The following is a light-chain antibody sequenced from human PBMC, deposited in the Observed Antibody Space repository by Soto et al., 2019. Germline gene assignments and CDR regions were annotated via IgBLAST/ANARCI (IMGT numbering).Light chain of an antibody. CDR2: EVT. Sequence: QSVLTQPPSASGSPGQSVTISCTGTSSDVGGYNYVSWYQQHPGKAPKLIIYEVTKRPSGVPDRFSGSKSGNTASLTVSGLQAEDEADYSCSSYAGSNNLVFGTGTKVTVL. V-gene: IGLV2-8*01. CDR3: SSYAGSNNLV. J-gene: IGLJ1*01. CDR1: SSDVGGYNY.